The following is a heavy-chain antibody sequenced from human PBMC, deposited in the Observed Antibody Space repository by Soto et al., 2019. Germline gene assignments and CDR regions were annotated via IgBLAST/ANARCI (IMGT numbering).Heavy chain of an antibody. CDR2: ISGGGDTT. Sequence: EVQLLESGGGLVQPGGSLRLSCAASGFTFSSYAMSWVRQAPGKGLEWVSVISGGGDTTYYADSVKGRFTISSDTSKNTLSVQMNSLRAEDTAVYFCARGYGTLHFWGQGTLVTVSS. CDR3: ARGYGTLHF. J-gene: IGHJ4*02. CDR1: GFTFSSYA. D-gene: IGHD4-17*01. V-gene: IGHV3-23*01.